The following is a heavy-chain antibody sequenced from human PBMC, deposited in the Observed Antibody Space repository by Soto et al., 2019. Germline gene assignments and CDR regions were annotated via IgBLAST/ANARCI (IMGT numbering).Heavy chain of an antibody. Sequence: EVQLVESGGGLVKPGGSLRLSCAASGFTVSNNYMRWVRKAPGKGLEWVSLIYSGGATYYADTVKGRFTISRDNSKKALELQMKSLRAEDTAVYYCARDGSGNWLGGQGILVTVSS. CDR1: GFTVSNNY. V-gene: IGHV3-66*01. J-gene: IGHJ4*02. D-gene: IGHD3-9*01. CDR3: ARDGSGNWL. CDR2: IYSGGAT.